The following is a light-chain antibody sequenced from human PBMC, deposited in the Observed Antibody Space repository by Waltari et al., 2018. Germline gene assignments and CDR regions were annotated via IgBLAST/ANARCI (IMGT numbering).Light chain of an antibody. CDR3: SSFTSSTTGI. V-gene: IGLV2-14*03. J-gene: IGLJ2*01. Sequence: SALTQPDSVSGSPGQSITISCSGVSSYSGAYNYVSWYRRHPGVAPKVIIYDVSNRPSGVSNRFSGSKSGSTASLTISGLQPEDEAVYYCSSFTSSTTGIFGGGTKLTVL. CDR2: DVS. CDR1: SSYSGAYNY.